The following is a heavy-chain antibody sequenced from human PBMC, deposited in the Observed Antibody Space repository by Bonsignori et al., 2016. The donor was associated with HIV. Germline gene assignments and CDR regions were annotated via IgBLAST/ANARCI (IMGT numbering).Heavy chain of an antibody. CDR2: INYGGST. J-gene: IGHJ6*03. CDR3: AREREGYYGTSGEPEVYYHMDV. CDR1: GDSISAFY. V-gene: IGHV4-59*01. D-gene: IGHD4/OR15-4a*01. Sequence: SETLSLTCSVSGDSISAFYWSWIRQPPGKGLEWIGNINYGGSTNYNPSLESRVTISLDTSKTHFSLHMNSVTAADTAVYYCAREREGYYGTSGEPEVYYHMDVWGQGTTVTVSS.